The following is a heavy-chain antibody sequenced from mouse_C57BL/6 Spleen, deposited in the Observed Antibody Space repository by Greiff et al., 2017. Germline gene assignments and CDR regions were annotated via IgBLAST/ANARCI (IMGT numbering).Heavy chain of an antibody. V-gene: IGHV1-64*01. J-gene: IGHJ2*01. CDR3: ARGPYYFDY. CDR1: GYTFTSYW. Sequence: QVQLQQPGAELVKPGASVQLSCKASGYTFTSYWMHWVKQRPGQGLEWIGMIHPNSGSTNYNEKFKGKATLTVDNSSSTAYMQLSSLTSEDSAVYYCARGPYYFDYWGQGTTLTVSS. CDR2: IHPNSGST.